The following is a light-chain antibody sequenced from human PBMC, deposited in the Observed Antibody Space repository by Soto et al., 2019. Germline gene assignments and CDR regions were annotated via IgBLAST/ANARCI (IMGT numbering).Light chain of an antibody. CDR3: HQRSTWPLT. Sequence: EIVLTQSPATLSLSPGEGAAPSCRASQSVSRFLAWYQQKPGQAPRLLIYGASNRATGIPTRFSGSGSGTDFTLTISSLEAEDFALYYCHQRSTWPLTFGGGTKVDIK. CDR1: QSVSRF. J-gene: IGKJ4*01. CDR2: GAS. V-gene: IGKV3-11*01.